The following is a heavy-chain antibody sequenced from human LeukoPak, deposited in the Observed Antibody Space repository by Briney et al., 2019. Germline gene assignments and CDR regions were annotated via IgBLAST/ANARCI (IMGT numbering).Heavy chain of an antibody. V-gene: IGHV3-23*01. CDR3: AKMGVSFLKKVVVAATDY. CDR1: GFTFSSYA. CDR2: ISGSGDNT. J-gene: IGHJ4*02. D-gene: IGHD2-15*01. Sequence: PGGSLRLSCAASGFTFSSYAMNWVRQAPGKGLEWVSIISGSGDNTYYTDSVKGRFTISSDNSKNTLYLQMNSLRAEDTAVYYCAKMGVSFLKKVVVAATDYWGQGTLVTVSS.